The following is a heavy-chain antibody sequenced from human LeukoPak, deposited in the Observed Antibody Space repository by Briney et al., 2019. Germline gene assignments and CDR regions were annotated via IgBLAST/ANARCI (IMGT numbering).Heavy chain of an antibody. V-gene: IGHV4-34*01. CDR3: ARGYCSSTSCRSVSGMDV. CDR2: INHSGST. J-gene: IGHJ6*04. D-gene: IGHD2-2*01. CDR1: GGSFSGYY. Sequence: SETLSLTCAVYGGSFSGYYWSWIRQPPGKGLEWIGEINHSGSTNYNPSLKSRVTISVDTSKNQFSLKLSSVTAADTAVYYCARGYCSSTSCRSVSGMDVWGKGTTVTVPS.